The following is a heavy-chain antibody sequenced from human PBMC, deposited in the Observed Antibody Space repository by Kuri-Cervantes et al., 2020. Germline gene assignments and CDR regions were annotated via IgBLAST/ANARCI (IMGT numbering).Heavy chain of an antibody. Sequence: LSLTCAASGFMFGDYAMHWVRQAPGKGLEWISCVSWNSARIDYADSVKGRFTISRDNAKNSLYLQMNSLRAEDTAVYYCAKEDGGNLSPLIAVANWGQGTLVTVSS. D-gene: IGHD6-19*01. J-gene: IGHJ4*02. CDR1: GFMFGDYA. CDR3: AKEDGGNLSPLIAVAN. V-gene: IGHV3-9*01. CDR2: VSWNSARI.